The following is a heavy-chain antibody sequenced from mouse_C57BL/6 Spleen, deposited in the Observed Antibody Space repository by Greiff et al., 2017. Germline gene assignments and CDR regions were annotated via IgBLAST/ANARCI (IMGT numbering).Heavy chain of an antibody. J-gene: IGHJ4*01. Sequence: VQGVESGPELVKPGASVKISCKASGYAFSSSWMNWVKQRPGKGLEWIGRIYPGDGDTNYNGKFKGKATLTADKSSSTAYMQLSSLTSEDSAVYFCARRGGDYGYDGYAMDYWGQGTSVTVSS. CDR1: GYAFSSSW. D-gene: IGHD2-2*01. CDR2: IYPGDGDT. CDR3: ARRGGDYGYDGYAMDY. V-gene: IGHV1-82*01.